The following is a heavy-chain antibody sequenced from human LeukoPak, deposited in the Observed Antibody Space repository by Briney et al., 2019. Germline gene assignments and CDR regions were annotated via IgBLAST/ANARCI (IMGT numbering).Heavy chain of an antibody. J-gene: IGHJ6*02. D-gene: IGHD2/OR15-2a*01. V-gene: IGHV3-66*02. CDR1: GFTVSSNY. Sequence: PGGSLRLSCAASGFTVSSNYMSWVRQAPGKGLEWVSVIYSGGSTYYADSVKGRFTISRDNSKNTLYLQMNSLRAEDTAVYYCARVNSPYYYGTDVWGQGTTVTVSS. CDR3: ARVNSPYYYGTDV. CDR2: IYSGGST.